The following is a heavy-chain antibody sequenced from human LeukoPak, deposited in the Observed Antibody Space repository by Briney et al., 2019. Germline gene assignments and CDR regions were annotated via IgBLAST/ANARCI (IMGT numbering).Heavy chain of an antibody. Sequence: PGRSLRLSCAASGFSFGDYAMSWVRQAPGKGLEWVSSISSSSSYIYYADSVKGRFAISRDNAKNSLYLQMNSLRAEDTAVYYCARADYDYVWGSLYYFDYWGQGTLVTVSS. CDR1: GFSFGDYA. V-gene: IGHV3-21*01. D-gene: IGHD3-16*01. CDR2: ISSSSSYI. CDR3: ARADYDYVWGSLYYFDY. J-gene: IGHJ4*02.